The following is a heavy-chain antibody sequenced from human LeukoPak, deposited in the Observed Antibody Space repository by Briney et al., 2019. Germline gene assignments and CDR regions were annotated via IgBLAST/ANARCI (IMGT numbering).Heavy chain of an antibody. CDR2: TYYSGST. D-gene: IGHD6-13*01. V-gene: IGHV4-39*01. J-gene: IGHJ5*02. Sequence: SETLSLTCTVSGGSISSSTYYWGWIRQPPGKGLEWTGSTYYSGSTYNNPSLKSRVTISLDTSKNQFSLKLSSVTAADTAVYYCARLKGSSWYWFDPWGQGTLVTVSS. CDR3: ARLKGSSWYWFDP. CDR1: GGSISSSTYY.